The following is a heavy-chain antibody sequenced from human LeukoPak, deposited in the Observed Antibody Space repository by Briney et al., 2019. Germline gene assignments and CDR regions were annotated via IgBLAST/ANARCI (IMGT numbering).Heavy chain of an antibody. CDR1: GFPLSSYS. CDR2: ISSSGRAT. CDR3: VRVKGSYFDY. V-gene: IGHV3-48*01. J-gene: IGHJ4*02. Sequence: GGSLRLSCAASGFPLSSYSINWVRQAPGEGLEWVSYISSSGRATYYVDSVKGRFTVSRDNAKNSLFMQMNSQRAEDTAVYYCVRVKGSYFDYWGQGALVTVSS. D-gene: IGHD2-15*01.